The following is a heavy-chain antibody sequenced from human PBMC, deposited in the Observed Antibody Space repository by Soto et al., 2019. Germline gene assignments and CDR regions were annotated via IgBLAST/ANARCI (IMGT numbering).Heavy chain of an antibody. Sequence: LVESGGGLVSPGGSLRLSCDASGFRFSDHSMNWVRQAPGKGLQWISYISSNSDKTYYADSVKGRFTVSRDNAKNALFLQMNSLRDDDTATYYCARLPKGSLVTAWGQGARVTVSS. J-gene: IGHJ4*02. V-gene: IGHV3-48*02. CDR2: ISSNSDKT. CDR1: GFRFSDHS. D-gene: IGHD2-21*02. CDR3: ARLPKGSLVTA.